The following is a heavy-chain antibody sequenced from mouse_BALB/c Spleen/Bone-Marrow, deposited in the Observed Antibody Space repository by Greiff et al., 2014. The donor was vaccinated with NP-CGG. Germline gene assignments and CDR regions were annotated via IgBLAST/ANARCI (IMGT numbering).Heavy chain of an antibody. J-gene: IGHJ4*01. Sequence: VKLVESGPELVKPGASVKISCKASGYAFSSSWMNWVKQRPGQSLEWIGRIYPGDGDTKYNGKFKGKATLTADKSSSTAYMQLSSLTSVDSAVYFCARSDGYRDMDYWGQGTSVTVSS. CDR3: ARSDGYRDMDY. CDR1: GYAFSSSW. V-gene: IGHV1-82*01. CDR2: IYPGDGDT. D-gene: IGHD2-3*01.